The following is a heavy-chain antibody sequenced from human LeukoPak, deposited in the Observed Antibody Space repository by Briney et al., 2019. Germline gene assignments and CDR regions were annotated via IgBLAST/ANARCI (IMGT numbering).Heavy chain of an antibody. CDR2: ISGSGGST. Sequence: GGSLRLSCAASGFTFSNAWMSWVRQAPGKGLEWVSAISGSGGSTYYADSVKGRFTISRDNSKNTLYLQMNSLRAEDTAVYYCAKERGSGWLGSGMLDSWGQGTLVTVS. V-gene: IGHV3-23*01. CDR3: AKERGSGWLGSGMLDS. D-gene: IGHD6-13*01. CDR1: GFTFSNAW. J-gene: IGHJ5*01.